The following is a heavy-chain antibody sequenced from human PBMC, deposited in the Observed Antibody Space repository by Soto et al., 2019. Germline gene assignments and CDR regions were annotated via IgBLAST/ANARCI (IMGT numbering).Heavy chain of an antibody. CDR3: ARSPSVGLLFRY. CDR1: GYTFTSYD. Sequence: QVQLVQSGAAVKKPGASVKVSCKASGYTFTSYDINWVRQATGQGLEWMGWMNPNSGNTGYAQKFQGRVTMTRKTSISTAYMELSRLRSEDTAVYYCARSPSVGLLFRYWGQGNLVTVSS. D-gene: IGHD3-10*01. V-gene: IGHV1-8*01. J-gene: IGHJ4*02. CDR2: MNPNSGNT.